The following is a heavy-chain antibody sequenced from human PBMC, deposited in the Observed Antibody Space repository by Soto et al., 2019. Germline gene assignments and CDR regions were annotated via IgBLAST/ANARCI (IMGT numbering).Heavy chain of an antibody. Sequence: GGSLRLSCVASGFSFSNYNMNWVRQAPGKGLEWVSYITDSSDTVHYADSVVGRFTVSRDNAENSLYLQMNSLRAEDTAVYYCARLYLTASITSLDYWGQGTLVTVSS. CDR2: ITDSSDTV. V-gene: IGHV3-48*04. D-gene: IGHD3-16*01. CDR3: ARLYLTASITSLDY. J-gene: IGHJ4*02. CDR1: GFSFSNYN.